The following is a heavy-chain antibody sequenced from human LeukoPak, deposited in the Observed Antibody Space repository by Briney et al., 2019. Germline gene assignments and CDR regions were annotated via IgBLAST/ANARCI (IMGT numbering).Heavy chain of an antibody. J-gene: IGHJ4*02. CDR3: ARSSESYDSSGYYSYYFDY. D-gene: IGHD3-22*01. Sequence: SETLSLTCTVSGYSISSGYYWGWIRQPPGKGLEWIGSIYHSGSTYYNPSLKSRVTISVDTSKNQFSLKLSSVTAADTAVYYCARSSESYDSSGYYSYYFDYWGQGTLVTVSS. CDR1: GYSISSGYY. CDR2: IYHSGST. V-gene: IGHV4-38-2*02.